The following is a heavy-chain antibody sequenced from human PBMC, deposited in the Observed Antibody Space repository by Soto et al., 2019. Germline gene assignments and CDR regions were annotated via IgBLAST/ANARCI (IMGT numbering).Heavy chain of an antibody. J-gene: IGHJ4*02. D-gene: IGHD2-21*02. CDR2: ISYDGSNK. Sequence: QVQLVESGGGVVQPGRSLRLSCAASGFTFSSYGMHWVRQAPGKGLEWVAVISYDGSNKYYADSVKGRFTISRDNSKNTLYLQMNNLRAEDTAVYYCAKEKVPVVVTAPFDYWGQGNLVTVSS. V-gene: IGHV3-30*18. CDR1: GFTFSSYG. CDR3: AKEKVPVVVTAPFDY.